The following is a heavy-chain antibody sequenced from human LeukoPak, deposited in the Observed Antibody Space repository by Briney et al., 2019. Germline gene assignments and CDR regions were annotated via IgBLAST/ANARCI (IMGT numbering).Heavy chain of an antibody. V-gene: IGHV4-59*12. CDR3: ARDANCGGDCYSDY. CDR2: IYYSGNT. Sequence: SETLSLTCTVSGGSISSYYWSWIRQPPGKGLEWIGYIYYSGNTNYNPSLKSRVTISVDTSKNQFSLKLSSVTAADTAVYYCARDANCGGDCYSDYWGQGTLVTVSS. D-gene: IGHD2-21*02. J-gene: IGHJ4*02. CDR1: GGSISSYY.